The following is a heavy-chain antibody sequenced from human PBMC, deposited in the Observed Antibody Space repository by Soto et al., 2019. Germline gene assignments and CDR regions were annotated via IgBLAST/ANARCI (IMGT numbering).Heavy chain of an antibody. CDR3: ARPPSVVGGEGHYYGMDV. CDR1: GFTFSSYA. Sequence: EVQLLESGGGLVQPGGSLRLSCAASGFTFSSYAMSWVRQAPGKGLEWVSAVSGSGAKTYYADAVKGRFTISRDNSKNTLYVEMNSLGGEDTAVYYCARPPSVVGGEGHYYGMDVWGQGTTVIVSS. CDR2: VSGSGAKT. J-gene: IGHJ6*02. V-gene: IGHV3-23*01. D-gene: IGHD2-15*01.